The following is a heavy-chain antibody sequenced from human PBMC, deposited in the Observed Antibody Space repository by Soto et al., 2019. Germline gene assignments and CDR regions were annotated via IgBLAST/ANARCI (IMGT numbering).Heavy chain of an antibody. CDR1: GFTFSSYW. J-gene: IGHJ4*02. CDR3: AVRDGYNPEGFDY. Sequence: EVQLVESGGGLVQPGGSLRLSCAASGFTFSSYWMSWFGQAPGKGLEWVANMNQDGRVKNYVDSMRGRITISRDNAKNSLFLQMNSLRPEDTAVYYCAVRDGYNPEGFDYWGRGTLVTVSS. V-gene: IGHV3-7*01. D-gene: IGHD6-25*01. CDR2: MNQDGRVK.